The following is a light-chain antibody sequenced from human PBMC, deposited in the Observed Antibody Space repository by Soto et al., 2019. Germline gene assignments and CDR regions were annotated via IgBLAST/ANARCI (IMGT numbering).Light chain of an antibody. CDR2: DAS. J-gene: IGKJ5*01. V-gene: IGKV3-15*01. CDR1: QSVRSK. CDR3: QQYNNWRPIT. Sequence: EIDITRSPSTLSVSPGERATPSCRASQSVRSKLAWYQQKPGQAPSLLIYDASTRATGIPARFSGSGSGTEFTLTISSLQSEDFAVYYCQQYNNWRPITFGQGTSLEIK.